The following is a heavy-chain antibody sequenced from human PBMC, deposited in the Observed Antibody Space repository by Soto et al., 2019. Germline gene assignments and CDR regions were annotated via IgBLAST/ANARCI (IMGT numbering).Heavy chain of an antibody. J-gene: IGHJ2*01. CDR1: GFSVSSNY. D-gene: IGHD3-22*01. V-gene: IGHV3-53*02. Sequence: EVQLVETGGGLIQPGGPLRLSCAASGFSVSSNYMSWVRQAPGKGLEWVSVIYSTGSKYYADSVKGRFIIPRDNSKNTLYLEMNSLRAEDTAVYYCARSIVVVIRTFNWYFDLWGRGTLVTVSS. CDR3: ARSIVVVIRTFNWYFDL. CDR2: IYSTGSK.